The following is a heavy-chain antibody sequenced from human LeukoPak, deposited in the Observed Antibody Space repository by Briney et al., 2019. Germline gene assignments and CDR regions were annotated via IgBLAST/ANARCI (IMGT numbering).Heavy chain of an antibody. CDR2: INAGNGNT. V-gene: IGHV1-3*01. Sequence: ASVKVSCKASGYTFITYAMHWVRQAPGQRLEWMGWINAGNGNTKYSQKFQGRVTITRDTSASTAYMELSSLRSEDTAVYFCARELLRSDGFDFWGLGTLVTVSS. J-gene: IGHJ4*02. CDR3: ARELLRSDGFDF. CDR1: GYTFITYA. D-gene: IGHD1-26*01.